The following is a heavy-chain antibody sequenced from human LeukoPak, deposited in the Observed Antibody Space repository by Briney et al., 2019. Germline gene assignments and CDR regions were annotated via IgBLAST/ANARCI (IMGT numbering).Heavy chain of an antibody. V-gene: IGHV4-38-2*02. D-gene: IGHD3-3*01. Sequence: SENLSLTCTVAGYSISSGYYWGWIRQPPGKGLEWIGSIYHSGSTYYNPSLKSRVTISVDTSKNQFSLKLSSGTAADTAVYYCATFGVVIVTFDYWGQGTLVTVSS. CDR1: GYSISSGYY. CDR2: IYHSGST. CDR3: ATFGVVIVTFDY. J-gene: IGHJ4*02.